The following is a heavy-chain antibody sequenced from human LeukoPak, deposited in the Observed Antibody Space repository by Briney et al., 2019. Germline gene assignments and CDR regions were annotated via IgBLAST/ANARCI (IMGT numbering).Heavy chain of an antibody. Sequence: GGSLRLSCAASGFTFSSYSMNWVRQAPGKGLEWVSSISSSSSYIYYADSVKGRFTISRDNAKNSPYLQMNSLRAEDTAVYYCARTWHDFYMDVWGKGTTVTVSS. CDR2: ISSSSSYI. J-gene: IGHJ6*03. V-gene: IGHV3-21*01. CDR3: ARTWHDFYMDV. D-gene: IGHD3-3*01. CDR1: GFTFSSYS.